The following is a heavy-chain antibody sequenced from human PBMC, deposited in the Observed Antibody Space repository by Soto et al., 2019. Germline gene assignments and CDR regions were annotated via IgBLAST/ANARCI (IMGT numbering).Heavy chain of an antibody. J-gene: IGHJ6*02. CDR3: ARDGDYCTNGVCYGIYYYYGMDV. D-gene: IGHD2-8*01. CDR1: GYTFTSYG. CDR2: ISAYNGNT. V-gene: IGHV1-18*01. Sequence: QVQLVQSGAEVKKPGASVKVSCKASGYTFTSYGISWVRQAPGQGLEWMGWISAYNGNTNYAQKLQGRVTMTTDTSTSTXXMXLXXLRSDDTAVYYCARDGDYCTNGVCYGIYYYYGMDVWGQGTTVTVSS.